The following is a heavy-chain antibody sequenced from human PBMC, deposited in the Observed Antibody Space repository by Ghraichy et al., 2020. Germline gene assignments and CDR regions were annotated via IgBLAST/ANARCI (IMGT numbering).Heavy chain of an antibody. D-gene: IGHD6-19*01. CDR3: VKGDRSGWYGFLFDY. CDR1: GFTFSSYA. V-gene: IGHV3-64D*06. J-gene: IGHJ4*02. CDR2: ISSNGGFT. Sequence: GGSLRLSCSASGFTFSSYAMHWVRQALGKGLESVSGISSNGGFTYYADSVKGRFTISRDNSKNTLYLQMSSLRTEDTAVYYCVKGDRSGWYGFLFDYWGQGTLVTVSS.